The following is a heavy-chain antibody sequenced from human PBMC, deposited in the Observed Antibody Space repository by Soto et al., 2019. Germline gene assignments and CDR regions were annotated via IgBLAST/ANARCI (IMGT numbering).Heavy chain of an antibody. CDR1: GFTFSSDG. CDR3: AKEAYYDFWSGSPYFDY. V-gene: IGHV3-30*18. J-gene: IGHJ4*02. CDR2: ISYDGSNK. Sequence: PGGSLRLSCAASGFTFSSDGMHWVRQAPGKGLEWVAVISYDGSNKYYADSVKGRFTISRDNSKNTLYLQMNSLRAEDTAVYYCAKEAYYDFWSGSPYFDYWGQGTLVTVSS. D-gene: IGHD3-3*01.